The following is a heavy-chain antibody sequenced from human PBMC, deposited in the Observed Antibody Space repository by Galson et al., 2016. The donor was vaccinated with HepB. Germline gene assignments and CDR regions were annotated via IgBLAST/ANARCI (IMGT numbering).Heavy chain of an antibody. J-gene: IGHJ6*02. Sequence: SLRLSCAASGFTFSTYAMHWVRQAPGKGLEWVAVISYDGNKKYYAASANGRFTISRDNSKNTLYLQMSSLRAKDTAVYYCAKDEFLEGDYYYYGMDVWGQGTTVTVSS. CDR3: AKDEFLEGDYYYYGMDV. CDR1: GFTFSTYA. V-gene: IGHV3-30-3*01. D-gene: IGHD3-3*01. CDR2: ISYDGNKK.